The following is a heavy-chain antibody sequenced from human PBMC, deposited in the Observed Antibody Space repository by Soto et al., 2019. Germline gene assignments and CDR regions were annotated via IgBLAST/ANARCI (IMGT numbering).Heavy chain of an antibody. CDR2: IIPILGIA. Sequence: QVQQGQSGAEVKKPGSSVKVSCKASGGTISSYSISWVRQAPGQGLEWMGRIIPILGIANYAQKFQGRVTITADKSTSTAYMELSSLRSEDTAVYYCARFPGSYGMDVWGQGTTVTVSS. CDR1: GGTISSYS. J-gene: IGHJ6*02. CDR3: ARFPGSYGMDV. V-gene: IGHV1-69*02.